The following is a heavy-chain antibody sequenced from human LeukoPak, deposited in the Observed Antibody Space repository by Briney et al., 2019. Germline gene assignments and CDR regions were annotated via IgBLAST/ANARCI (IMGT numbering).Heavy chain of an antibody. J-gene: IGHJ4*02. CDR1: GFTFSSYS. V-gene: IGHV3-21*01. CDR2: ISSSSSYI. CDR3: ARGRIAARVDY. D-gene: IGHD6-6*01. Sequence: GGSLRLSCAASGFTFSSYSMNWVRQAPGKGLEWVSSISSSSSYIYYADSVKGRFTISRDNAKNSLYLQMNSLRAEDTAVYYCARGRIAARVDYWGQGTLVTVSS.